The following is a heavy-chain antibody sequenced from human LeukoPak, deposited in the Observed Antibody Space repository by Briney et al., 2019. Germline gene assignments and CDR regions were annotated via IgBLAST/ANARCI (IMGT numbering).Heavy chain of an antibody. J-gene: IGHJ4*02. V-gene: IGHV3-23*01. CDR1: GFAFSSQA. Sequence: GGSLRLSCAASGFAFSSQAMGWVRQAPGKGLEWVSVISDSGDTPYYADSVKGRFTISRDNSKNTLYLQLNSLRAEDTAIYYCAKDARRSDGWYFFDHWGQGALVTVSS. CDR2: ISDSGDTP. CDR3: AKDARRSDGWYFFDH. D-gene: IGHD6-19*01.